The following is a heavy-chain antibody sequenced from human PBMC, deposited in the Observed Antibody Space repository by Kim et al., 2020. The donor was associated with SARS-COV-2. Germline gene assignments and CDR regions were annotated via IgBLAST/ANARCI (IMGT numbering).Heavy chain of an antibody. Sequence: GGSLRLSCAASGFTFSSYWMSWVRQAPGKGLEWVANIKQDGSERYYVDSVKGRFTISRDNTKNSLYLQMNSLRADDTAVFYCARDGYFAYWGQGTLVTVSS. CDR1: GFTFSSYW. CDR2: IKQDGSER. J-gene: IGHJ4*02. V-gene: IGHV3-7*03. CDR3: ARDGYFAY. D-gene: IGHD2-2*03.